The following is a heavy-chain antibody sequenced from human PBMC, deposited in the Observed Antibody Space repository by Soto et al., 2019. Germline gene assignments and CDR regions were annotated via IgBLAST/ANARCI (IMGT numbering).Heavy chain of an antibody. CDR3: ARDRLNYYDSSGYWFDP. Sequence: PGGSLRLSCAASGFTFSDYYMSWIRQAPGKGLEWVSYISSSSSYTNYADSVKGRFTISRDNAKNSLYLQMNSLRAEDTAVYYCARDRLNYYDSSGYWFDPWGQGTLVTVPS. CDR2: ISSSSSYT. D-gene: IGHD3-22*01. V-gene: IGHV3-11*06. CDR1: GFTFSDYY. J-gene: IGHJ5*02.